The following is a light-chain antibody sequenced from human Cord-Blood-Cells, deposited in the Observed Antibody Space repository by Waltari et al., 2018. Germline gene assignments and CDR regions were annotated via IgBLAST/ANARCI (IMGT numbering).Light chain of an antibody. CDR1: QSVSRSY. Sequence: EIVLTQSPGTLSLSPVERATLSCRASQSVSRSYLAWYQQKPGQAPRLLSYGASSRATGIPDRFSGSGSGTDFTLTISRLEPEDFAVYYCQQYGSSLYTFGQGTKLEIK. CDR3: QQYGSSLYT. J-gene: IGKJ2*01. CDR2: GAS. V-gene: IGKV3-20*01.